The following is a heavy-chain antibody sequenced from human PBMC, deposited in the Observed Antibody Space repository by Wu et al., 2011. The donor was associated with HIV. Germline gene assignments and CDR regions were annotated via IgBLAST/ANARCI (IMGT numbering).Heavy chain of an antibody. CDR2: MNPNSGNT. V-gene: IGHV1-8*03. D-gene: IGHD6-13*01. Sequence: KNAWGRPVKGLLARLLDTPSPAMISTGCGQATGQGLEWMGWMNPNSGNTGYAQKFQGRVTITRNTSISTAYMELSSLRSEDTAVYYCARGRYSSSWYGGWFDPWGQGTLVTVSS. J-gene: IGHJ5*02. CDR3: ARGRYSSSWYGGWFDP. CDR1: DTPSPAM.